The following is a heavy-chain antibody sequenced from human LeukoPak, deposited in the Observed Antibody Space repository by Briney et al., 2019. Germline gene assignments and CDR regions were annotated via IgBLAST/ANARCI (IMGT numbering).Heavy chain of an antibody. CDR2: IKQDGSEK. V-gene: IGHV3-7*03. CDR3: ARRPSAFDI. Sequence: PGGSLRLSCAASGFTFSSYSMNWVRQAPGKGLEWVANIKQDGSEKYYVDSVKGRFTISRDNAKNSLYLQMNSLRAEDTAVYYCARRPSAFDIWGQGTMVTVSS. CDR1: GFTFSSYS. J-gene: IGHJ3*02.